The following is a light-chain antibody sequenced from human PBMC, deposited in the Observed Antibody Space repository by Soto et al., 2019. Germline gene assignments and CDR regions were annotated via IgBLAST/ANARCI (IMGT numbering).Light chain of an antibody. CDR2: RAF. V-gene: IGKV3-15*01. CDR1: HSVSSN. CDR3: QQYNNWTRT. J-gene: IGKJ1*01. Sequence: EIVMTQSPVTLSVSPGERVTLSCRASHSVSSNLALYQQRPAQAPTPLIYRAFTRATGITARFSSSGSGTEFPLTTNRLQSEDFAVYSYQQYNNWTRTFGQGTKVQIK.